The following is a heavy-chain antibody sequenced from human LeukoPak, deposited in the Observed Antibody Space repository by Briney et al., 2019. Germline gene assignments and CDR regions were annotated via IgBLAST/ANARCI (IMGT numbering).Heavy chain of an antibody. CDR3: ARRDGYNSGFDY. J-gene: IGHJ4*02. D-gene: IGHD5-24*01. CDR2: INPIGGSP. V-gene: IGHV1-46*01. CDR1: GYTFTSYY. Sequence: ASVKVSCKASGYTFTSYYIHWVRQASGQGLEWMGIINPIGGSPTYAQKFQGRVTMTRDMSTSTVYMELSSLRSEDTAVYYCARRDGYNSGFDYWGQGALVTVSS.